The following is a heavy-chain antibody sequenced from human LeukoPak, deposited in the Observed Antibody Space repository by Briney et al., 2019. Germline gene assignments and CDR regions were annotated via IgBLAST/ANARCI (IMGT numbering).Heavy chain of an antibody. J-gene: IGHJ3*02. Sequence: GESLKISCAASGFTFSGSAMHWVRQASGKGLEWVGRIRSKANSYATAYAASVKGRFTISRDDSKNTAYLQMNSLKTEDTAVYYCTRQIGYCSSTSCDDAFDIWGQGTMVTVSS. CDR3: TRQIGYCSSTSCDDAFDI. CDR1: GFTFSGSA. D-gene: IGHD2-2*01. V-gene: IGHV3-73*01. CDR2: IRSKANSYAT.